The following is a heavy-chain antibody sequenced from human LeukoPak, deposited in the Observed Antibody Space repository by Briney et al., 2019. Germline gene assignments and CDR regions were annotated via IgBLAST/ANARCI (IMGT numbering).Heavy chain of an antibody. CDR1: GGSISSSSYY. CDR3: RAQRSGFPHVDH. V-gene: IGHV4-39*03. J-gene: IGHJ4*02. D-gene: IGHD3-3*01. Sequence: PSETLSLTCTVSGGSISSSSYYWGWIRQPPGKGLEFVSIMTGSGTRTYYIDSVKGRFTISRDNSKNTVYLQMNSLTAGDSALYYCRAQRSGFPHVDHWGQGTHVTVSS. CDR2: MTGSGTRT.